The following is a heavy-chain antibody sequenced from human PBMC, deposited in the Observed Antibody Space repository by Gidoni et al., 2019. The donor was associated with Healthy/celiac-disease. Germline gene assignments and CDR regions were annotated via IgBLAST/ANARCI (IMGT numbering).Heavy chain of an antibody. CDR2: ISGSGGST. D-gene: IGHD4-17*01. V-gene: IGHV3-23*01. J-gene: IGHJ4*02. CDR3: AKSRDYFVGKPDDY. CDR1: GFTFSSYA. Sequence: EVQLLESGGGLVQPGGSLRLSCAASGFTFSSYAMSLGPQAPGKGLECVSAISGSGGSTYYADSVNGRFTISRDNSKNTLYLQMNSLRAEDTAVYYCAKSRDYFVGKPDDYWGQGTLVTVSS.